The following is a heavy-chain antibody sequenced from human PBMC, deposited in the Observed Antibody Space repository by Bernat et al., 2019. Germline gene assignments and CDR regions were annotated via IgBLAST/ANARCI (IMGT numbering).Heavy chain of an antibody. V-gene: IGHV3-23*04. D-gene: IGHD6-13*01. J-gene: IGHJ4*02. CDR3: AKIMHSSSWGNWGYFDY. Sequence: EVQLVESGGGLVQPGGSLRLSCVVSGFTFSSYAMSWVRQAPGRGLEWVSSISAGGRTYYADSVKGRFTISRDNSKNTLYLQMNSLRAEDTAVYYCAKIMHSSSWGNWGYFDYWGQG. CDR2: ISAGGRT. CDR1: GFTFSSYA.